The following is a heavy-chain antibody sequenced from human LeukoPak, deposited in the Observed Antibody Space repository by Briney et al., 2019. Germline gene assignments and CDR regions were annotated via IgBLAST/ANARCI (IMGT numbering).Heavy chain of an antibody. CDR3: AKDLIQQQLVYFDY. D-gene: IGHD6-13*01. Sequence: GGSLRLSCAASRFIFSSYVMSWVRQAPGKGLEWVSAISGGGGSTYYADSVKGRFTISRDNSKNTLYLQMNSLRAEDTAIYYCAKDLIQQQLVYFDYWGQGTLVTVSS. CDR2: ISGGGGST. CDR1: RFIFSSYV. V-gene: IGHV3-23*01. J-gene: IGHJ4*02.